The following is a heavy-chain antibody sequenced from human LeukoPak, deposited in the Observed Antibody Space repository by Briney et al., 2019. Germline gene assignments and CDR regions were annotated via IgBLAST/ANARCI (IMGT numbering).Heavy chain of an antibody. CDR2: ISGSGGST. Sequence: GGSLRLSCAASGFAFSSYAMSWVRQAPGKGLEWVSAISGSGGSTYYADSVKGRFTISRDNSKNTLYLQMNSLRAEDTAVYYCAKTYYYDSSGYLYYFDYWGQGTLVTVSS. CDR3: AKTYYYDSSGYLYYFDY. CDR1: GFAFSSYA. J-gene: IGHJ4*02. D-gene: IGHD3-22*01. V-gene: IGHV3-23*01.